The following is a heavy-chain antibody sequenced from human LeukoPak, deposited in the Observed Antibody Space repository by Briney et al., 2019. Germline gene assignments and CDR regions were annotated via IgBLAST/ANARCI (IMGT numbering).Heavy chain of an antibody. Sequence: PGGSLRLSSAASGFTVSSNYMSWVRQAPGKGLEWVSVIYSGGSTYYADSVKGRFTISRDNSKNTLYLQMNSLRAEDTAVYYCAREVAWFGELLYWYFDLWGRGTLVTVSS. D-gene: IGHD3-10*01. CDR2: IYSGGST. V-gene: IGHV3-66*01. J-gene: IGHJ2*01. CDR1: GFTVSSNY. CDR3: AREVAWFGELLYWYFDL.